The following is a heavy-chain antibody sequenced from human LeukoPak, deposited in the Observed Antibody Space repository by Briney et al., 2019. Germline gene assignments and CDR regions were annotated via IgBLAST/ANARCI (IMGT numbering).Heavy chain of an antibody. Sequence: GGSLRLYCAASGFTFSSYEMNWVRQAPGKGLEWVSYISSSGSTIYYADSVKGRFTISRDNAKNSLYLQMNSLRAEDTAVYYCARGRSYYNFFDYWGQGTLVTVSS. CDR3: ARGRSYYNFFDY. CDR1: GFTFSSYE. D-gene: IGHD1-26*01. J-gene: IGHJ4*02. CDR2: ISSSGSTI. V-gene: IGHV3-48*03.